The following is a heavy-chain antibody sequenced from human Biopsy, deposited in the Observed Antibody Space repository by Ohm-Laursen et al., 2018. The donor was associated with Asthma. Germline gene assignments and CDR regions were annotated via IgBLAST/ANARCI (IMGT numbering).Heavy chain of an antibody. CDR3: VRAVRNEQWLAPFDY. V-gene: IGHV4-59*01. CDR1: GGSISSFY. J-gene: IGHJ4*02. D-gene: IGHD6-19*01. CDR2: VYWTGST. Sequence: SETLSLTCNVYGGSISSFYWSWIRQSPEKGLEWMGYVYWTGSTNYNPSLKSRITMSADTSKNRMFLELTSVTAADTAIYYCVRAVRNEQWLAPFDYWGQGKPVTVSS.